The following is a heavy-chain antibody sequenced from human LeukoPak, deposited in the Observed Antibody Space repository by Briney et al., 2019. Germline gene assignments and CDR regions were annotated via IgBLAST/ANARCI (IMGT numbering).Heavy chain of an antibody. Sequence: PSETLSLTCTVSGGSISSYYWSWIRQPPGKGLEWIGYIYYSGSTNYNPSLKSRVTISVDTSKKQFSLKLSSVTAADTAVYYCARGWGSLDWFDPWGQATLVTVSS. J-gene: IGHJ5*02. CDR2: IYYSGST. CDR1: GGSISSYY. D-gene: IGHD1-1*01. V-gene: IGHV4-59*01. CDR3: ARGWGSLDWFDP.